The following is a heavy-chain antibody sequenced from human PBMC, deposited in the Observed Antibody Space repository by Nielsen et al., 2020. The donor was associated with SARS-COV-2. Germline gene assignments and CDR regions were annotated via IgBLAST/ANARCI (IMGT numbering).Heavy chain of an antibody. J-gene: IGHJ1*01. CDR1: GFTFSSFV. D-gene: IGHD2-15*01. CDR2: VSYDGRNK. Sequence: GGSLRLSCAASGFTFSSFVMHWVRQAPGKGLEWVAVVSYDGRNKYHADSVKGRFTISRDNSKNALYLQMNSLRAEDTAVYYCARGSAPRYFQHWGQGTLVTVSS. CDR3: ARGSAPRYFQH. V-gene: IGHV3-30*03.